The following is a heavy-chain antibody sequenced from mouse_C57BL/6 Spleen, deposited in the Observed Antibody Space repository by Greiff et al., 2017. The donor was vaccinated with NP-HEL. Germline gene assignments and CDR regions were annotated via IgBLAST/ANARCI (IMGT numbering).Heavy chain of an antibody. CDR2: ISDGGSYT. CDR3: ARGGTRYAMDY. CDR1: GFTFSSYA. V-gene: IGHV5-4*01. Sequence: EVQLKESGGGLVKPGGSLKLSCAASGFTFSSYAMSWVRQTPEKRLEWVATISDGGSYTYYPDNVKGRFTISRDNAKNNLYLQMSHLKSEDTAMYYCARGGTRYAMDYWGQGTSVTVSS. D-gene: IGHD3-3*01. J-gene: IGHJ4*01.